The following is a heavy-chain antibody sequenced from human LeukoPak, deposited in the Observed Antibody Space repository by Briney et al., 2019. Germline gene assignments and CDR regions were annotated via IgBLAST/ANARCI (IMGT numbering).Heavy chain of an antibody. J-gene: IGHJ4*02. CDR3: ASQQAARRSFDY. V-gene: IGHV6-1*01. CDR2: TYYRSTWYN. Sequence: SQTLSLTFAISGDSVSSNSVTWNWIRQSPSRGLEWLGRTYYRSTWYNDYAVSVRGRITVNPDTSKNQFSLHLNSVTPEDTAVYYCASQQAARRSFDYWGQGTLVTVSS. CDR1: GDSVSSNSVT. D-gene: IGHD6-6*01.